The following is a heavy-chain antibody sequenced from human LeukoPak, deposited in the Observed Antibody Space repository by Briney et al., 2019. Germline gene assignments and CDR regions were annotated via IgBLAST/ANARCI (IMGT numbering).Heavy chain of an antibody. Sequence: PSQTLSLTCTVSGGSISSGSYYWSWIRQPAGKGLEWIGRIYASGSTNYNPSLKSRVTISVDTSKNQFSLKLSFVTAADTAVYYCARPSTYYYDSSGHGAFDIWGQGTMVTVSS. CDR1: GGSISSGSYY. CDR3: ARPSTYYYDSSGHGAFDI. D-gene: IGHD3-22*01. V-gene: IGHV4-61*02. J-gene: IGHJ3*02. CDR2: IYASGST.